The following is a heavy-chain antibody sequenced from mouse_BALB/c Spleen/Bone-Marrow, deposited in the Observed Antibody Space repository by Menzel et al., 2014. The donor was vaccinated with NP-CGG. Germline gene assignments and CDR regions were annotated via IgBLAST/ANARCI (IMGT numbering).Heavy chain of an antibody. Sequence: EVKLVESGPDLVKPSQSLSLTCTVTGYSITSGYGWHWIRQFPGNKLEWMGYIHYSGSTNYNPSLKSRISITRDTSKNXXXXXXXSVTTGDTAXXYCXREARTTARFAYWGQGTLVTVSA. CDR1: GYSITSGYG. CDR3: XREARTTARFAY. D-gene: IGHD1-2*01. V-gene: IGHV3-1*02. J-gene: IGHJ3*01. CDR2: IHYSGST.